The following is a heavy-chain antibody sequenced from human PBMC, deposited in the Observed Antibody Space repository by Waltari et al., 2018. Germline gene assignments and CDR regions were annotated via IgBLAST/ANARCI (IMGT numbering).Heavy chain of an antibody. CDR3: ARAIGKNWFDP. CDR2: IYHSGST. J-gene: IGHJ5*02. V-gene: IGHV4-38-2*01. CDR1: GYSISSGYY. D-gene: IGHD2-2*02. Sequence: QVQLQESGPGLVKPSETLSLTCAVSGYSISSGYYWGWIRQPPGKGLEWIGSIYHSGSTYYNPSLKSRVTISVDTSKTQFSLKLSSVTAADTAVYYCARAIGKNWFDPWGQGTLVTVSS.